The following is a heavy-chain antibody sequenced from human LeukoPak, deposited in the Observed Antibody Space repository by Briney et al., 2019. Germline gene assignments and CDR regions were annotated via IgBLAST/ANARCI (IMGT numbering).Heavy chain of an antibody. Sequence: EASVKVSCKASGYTFTNYAMHWVRQAPGQRLEWMGWIDAGNGYTQCSQKFQGRVTITRDTSASTAYMELSSLRSEDTAVYYCARGWQAQTFLFDYWGQGTVVTVSS. V-gene: IGHV1-3*01. D-gene: IGHD2-15*01. CDR2: IDAGNGYT. CDR3: ARGWQAQTFLFDY. CDR1: GYTFTNYA. J-gene: IGHJ4*02.